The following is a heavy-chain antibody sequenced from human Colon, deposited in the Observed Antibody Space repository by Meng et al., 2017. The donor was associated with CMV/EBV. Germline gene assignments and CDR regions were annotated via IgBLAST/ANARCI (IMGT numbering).Heavy chain of an antibody. CDR1: GFNFGNFW. CDR2: IKGDGTEE. Sequence: GESLKISCEASGFNFGNFWMNWVRQAPGKGLEWVANIKGDGTEEYYVDSVTGRFTISRDNAKKSLYLQMNSLRAEDTAVYYCASHGGYYLRSDYWGQGTLVTVSS. V-gene: IGHV3-7*01. D-gene: IGHD4-17*01. J-gene: IGHJ4*02. CDR3: ASHGGYYLRSDY.